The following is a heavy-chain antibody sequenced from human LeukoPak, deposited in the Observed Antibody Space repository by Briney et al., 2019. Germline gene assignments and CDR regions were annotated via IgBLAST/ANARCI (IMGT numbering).Heavy chain of an antibody. J-gene: IGHJ4*02. CDR2: ISSSSSYI. CDR1: GFIVSSNY. D-gene: IGHD3-22*01. CDR3: AREDSSGYYYVGY. Sequence: GGSLRLSCAASGFIVSSNYMNWVRQAPGKGLEWVSSISSSSSYIYYADSVKGRFTISRDNAKNSLYLQMNSLRAEDTAVYYCAREDSSGYYYVGYWGQGTLVTVSS. V-gene: IGHV3-21*01.